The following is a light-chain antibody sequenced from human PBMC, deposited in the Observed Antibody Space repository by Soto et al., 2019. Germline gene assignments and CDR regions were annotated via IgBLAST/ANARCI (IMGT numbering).Light chain of an antibody. V-gene: IGLV2-14*03. J-gene: IGLJ1*01. CDR2: DVS. Sequence: QSVLTQPASVSSSPGQSITISCTGTSSDVGGYNYVSWYQHHPGKAPKLMIYDVSNRPSGVSNRFSGSKSGNTASLSISGLQPEDEADYYCSSYRTSNTRQIVCGTGTKVTVL. CDR1: SSDVGGYNY. CDR3: SSYRTSNTRQIV.